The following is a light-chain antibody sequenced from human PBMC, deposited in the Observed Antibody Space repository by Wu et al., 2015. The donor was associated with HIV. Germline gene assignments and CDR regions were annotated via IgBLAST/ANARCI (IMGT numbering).Light chain of an antibody. V-gene: IGKV1-9*01. CDR3: QQLKAYPLT. Sequence: GDRVTITCRASQGLTSRLAWYQQKPGKAPNLLIYAPSTLQSGVPSRFSGSGWTTEFTLTIDGLQREDFGIYFCQQLKAYPLTFGQGTTVEI. CDR1: QGLTSR. J-gene: IGKJ2*01. CDR2: APS.